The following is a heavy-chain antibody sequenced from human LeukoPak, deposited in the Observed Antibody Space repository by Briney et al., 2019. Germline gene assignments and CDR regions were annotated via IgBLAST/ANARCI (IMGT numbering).Heavy chain of an antibody. CDR1: GFTFGSYG. CDR2: ISYDGSNK. V-gene: IGHV3-30*18. CDR3: AEDRYSYAFEYFQH. Sequence: GGSLRLSCAASGFTFGSYGMHWVRQAPGKGLEWVAVISYDGSNKYYADSVKGRFTISRDNSKNTLYLQMNSLRAEDTAVYYCAEDRYSYAFEYFQHWGQGTLVTVSS. D-gene: IGHD5-18*01. J-gene: IGHJ1*01.